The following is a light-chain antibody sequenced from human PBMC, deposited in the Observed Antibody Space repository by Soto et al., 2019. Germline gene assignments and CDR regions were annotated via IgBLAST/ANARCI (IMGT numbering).Light chain of an antibody. Sequence: IVLTQSPGTLSLSPGERATLSCRASQSVGSSYLAWYQQRPGQAPRLLIYGASTTATGIPDRFSGSGSGTDFTLTITRLEPEDVAVYYCHQFGSSPWTFGQGTKVEIK. CDR2: GAS. CDR3: HQFGSSPWT. J-gene: IGKJ1*01. CDR1: QSVGSSY. V-gene: IGKV3-20*01.